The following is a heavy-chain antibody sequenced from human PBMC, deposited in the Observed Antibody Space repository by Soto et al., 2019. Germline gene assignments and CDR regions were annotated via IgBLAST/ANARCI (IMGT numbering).Heavy chain of an antibody. CDR3: ARPGFGPLHGLVDV. CDR1: GGSISSYY. D-gene: IGHD3-10*01. Sequence: QVQLQESGPGLVKPSETLSLSCTVSGGSISSYYWSWFRQSPGKRMEWIGYVHHSWGSSYNPSLPXXVXXSLDTSKSQFSLKVTSVTATDTAVYYCARPGFGPLHGLVDVWGQGTTVTVSS. J-gene: IGHJ6*02. V-gene: IGHV4-59*08. CDR2: VHHSWGS.